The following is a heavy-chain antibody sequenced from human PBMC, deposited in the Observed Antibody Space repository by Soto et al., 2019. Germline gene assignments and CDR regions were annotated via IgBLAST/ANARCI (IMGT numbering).Heavy chain of an antibody. D-gene: IGHD3-10*01. V-gene: IGHV1-69*01. CDR3: ARVRMVRGENYYYYGMDV. J-gene: IGHJ6*02. Sequence: QVQLVQSGAEVKKPGSSVKVSCKASGGTFSSYAISWVRQAPGQGLEWMGGIIPIFGTANYAQKFQGRVTITADESTSTAYMELSSLRSEDTAVYYCARVRMVRGENYYYYGMDVWGQGTTVTVSS. CDR1: GGTFSSYA. CDR2: IIPIFGTA.